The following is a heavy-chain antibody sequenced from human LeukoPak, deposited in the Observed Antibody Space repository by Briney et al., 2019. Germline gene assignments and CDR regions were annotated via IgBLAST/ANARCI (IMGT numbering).Heavy chain of an antibody. CDR2: IIPIFGTA. J-gene: IGHJ4*02. CDR1: GGTFSSYA. V-gene: IGHV1-69*13. D-gene: IGHD3-22*01. CDR3: ARVYYYDSSGYYYLDY. Sequence: EASVKVSCKASGGTFSSYAISWVRQAPGQGLEWMGGIIPIFGTANYAQKFQGRVTITADESTSTAYMELSSLRSEDTAVYYCARVYYYDSSGYYYLDYWGQGTLVTVSS.